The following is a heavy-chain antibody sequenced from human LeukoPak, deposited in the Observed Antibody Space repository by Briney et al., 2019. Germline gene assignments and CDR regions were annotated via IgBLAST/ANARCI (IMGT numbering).Heavy chain of an antibody. CDR1: GFTFSSFA. Sequence: QPGGSLRLSCAASGFTFSSFAMYWVRQAPGKGLEWVAIISNDGNNKYYADSVKGRFTISRDNSKNTLYLQMNSLRAQDTAVYYCAKQQPSGYWGQRTLVTVSS. CDR2: ISNDGNNK. CDR3: AKQQPSGY. J-gene: IGHJ4*02. D-gene: IGHD6-13*01. V-gene: IGHV3-30-3*01.